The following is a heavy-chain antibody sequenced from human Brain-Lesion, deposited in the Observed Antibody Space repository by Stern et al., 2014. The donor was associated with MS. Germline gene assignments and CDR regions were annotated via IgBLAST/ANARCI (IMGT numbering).Heavy chain of an antibody. CDR1: GGPISSHSYY. V-gene: IGHV4-61*02. CDR2: IYASGNT. J-gene: IGHJ4*02. Sequence: VQLVASGPGLVKPSQTLSLTCTVSGGPISSHSYYWSWIRQPAGKGLEWIGRIYASGNTNYNPSLKSRVSISVDTSKNQLSLRLSSVTASDTAVYYCARDYGDLEFDLWGQGTLVTVSS. D-gene: IGHD4-17*01. CDR3: ARDYGDLEFDL.